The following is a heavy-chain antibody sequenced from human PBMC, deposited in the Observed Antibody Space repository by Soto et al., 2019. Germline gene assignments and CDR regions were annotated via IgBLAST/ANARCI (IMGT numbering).Heavy chain of an antibody. J-gene: IGHJ6*02. D-gene: IGHD1-1*01. Sequence: QVQLEQSGPEVKKPGSSVKVSCKASGGTFRNSAISWVRQAPGQGLEWMGGIMPIFRTPAFAQKLQGRVTITADESASTAYMELTGLRSDDTAVYYCARDNDRPQLGGNYYYILDVWGHGTTVTVSS. V-gene: IGHV1-69*12. CDR2: IMPIFRTP. CDR1: GGTFRNSA. CDR3: ARDNDRPQLGGNYYYILDV.